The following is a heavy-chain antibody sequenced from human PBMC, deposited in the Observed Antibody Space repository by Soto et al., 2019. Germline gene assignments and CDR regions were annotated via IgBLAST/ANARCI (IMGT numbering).Heavy chain of an antibody. CDR2: VYYSGST. D-gene: IGHD5-12*01. CDR1: GGSFSGYY. CDR3: ARGGYDGLGKKLFDY. J-gene: IGHJ4*02. Sequence: PSETLSLTCAVYGGSFSGYYWSWIRQPPGKGLEWIGYVYYSGSTNYNPSLRRRLTISIDTSKNQFSLNLSSLTAADTAVYYCARGGYDGLGKKLFDYWGQGTLVTVSS. V-gene: IGHV4-59*01.